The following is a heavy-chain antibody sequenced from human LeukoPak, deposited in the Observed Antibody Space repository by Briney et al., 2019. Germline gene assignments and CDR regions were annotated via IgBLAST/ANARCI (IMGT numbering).Heavy chain of an antibody. D-gene: IGHD1-1*01. CDR2: ISSDAGGT. CDR1: GFTFSGYW. J-gene: IGHJ4*02. V-gene: IGHV3-74*01. CDR3: ARDLEKTPDY. Sequence: PGGSLRLSCAASGFTFSGYWMHWVRQAPGEGLVWVSGISSDAGGTTYADSVKGRFTISRDNAKNTLYLQMNSLRVEDTAVYYCARDLEKTPDYWGQGTLVTDSS.